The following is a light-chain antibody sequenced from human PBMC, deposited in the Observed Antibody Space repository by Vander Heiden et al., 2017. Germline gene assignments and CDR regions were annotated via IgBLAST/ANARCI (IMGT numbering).Light chain of an antibody. Sequence: EIVMTQSPATLSVSPGERATLSCRASQSVSSNLAWYQQKPGQAPRLLIYDASTRATDIPARFSGSGYGTEFTLTISSRQSEDFAIYYCQQYNNWPPWTFGQGTKVEIK. CDR3: QQYNNWPPWT. V-gene: IGKV3-15*01. CDR2: DAS. CDR1: QSVSSN. J-gene: IGKJ1*01.